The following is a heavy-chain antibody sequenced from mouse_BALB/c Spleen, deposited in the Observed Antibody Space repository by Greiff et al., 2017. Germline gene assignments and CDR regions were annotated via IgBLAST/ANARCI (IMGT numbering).Heavy chain of an antibody. CDR1: GFTFSSYG. D-gene: IGHD1-1*01. Sequence: DVKLVESGGDLVKPGGSLKLSCAASGFTFSSYGMSWVRQTPDKRLEWVATISSGGSYTYYPDSVKGRFTISRDNAKNTLYLQMSSLKSEDTAMYYCARHGAYGSSPYAMDYWGQGTSVTVSS. V-gene: IGHV5-6*02. J-gene: IGHJ4*01. CDR3: ARHGAYGSSPYAMDY. CDR2: ISSGGSYT.